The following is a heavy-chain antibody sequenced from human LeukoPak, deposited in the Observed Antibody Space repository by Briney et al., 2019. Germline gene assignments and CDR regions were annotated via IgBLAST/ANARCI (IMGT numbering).Heavy chain of an antibody. J-gene: IGHJ4*02. D-gene: IGHD3-10*01. CDR2: ISSSSSYI. Sequence: GSLRLSCAASGFTFSSYSMSWVRQAPGKGLEWVSSISSSSSYIYYADSVKGRFTISRDNAKNSLYLQMNSLRAEDTAVYYCAVYYYGSGSYYGRNFDYWGQGTLVTVSS. CDR1: GFTFSSYS. CDR3: AVYYYGSGSYYGRNFDY. V-gene: IGHV3-21*01.